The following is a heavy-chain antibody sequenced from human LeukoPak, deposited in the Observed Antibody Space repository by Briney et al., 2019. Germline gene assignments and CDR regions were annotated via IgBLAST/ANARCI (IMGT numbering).Heavy chain of an antibody. Sequence: SQTLSLTCDISGDTVSSNSAAWNWIRQSPSRGLEWLGRTYYRSKWYYDYAVSVKSRITISPDTSKNQFSLQLNSVTADDAAVYYCARGFALDFWGQGTMVTVSS. V-gene: IGHV6-1*01. CDR1: GDTVSSNSAA. J-gene: IGHJ3*01. CDR2: TYYRSKWYY. CDR3: ARGFALDF.